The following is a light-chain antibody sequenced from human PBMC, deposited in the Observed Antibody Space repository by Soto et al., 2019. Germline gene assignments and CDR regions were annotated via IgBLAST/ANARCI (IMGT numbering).Light chain of an antibody. CDR3: QSYDNSLSVSYV. J-gene: IGLJ1*01. CDR2: VNA. Sequence: QSVLTQPPSVSGAPGQRVTISCTGRSSNIGAGHDVHWYQQLPGTAPKLLIYVNANRPSGVPARFSASKSGASASLAITRLRTEDEADYYCQSYDNSLSVSYVFGTGTKLTVL. CDR1: SSNIGAGHD. V-gene: IGLV1-40*01.